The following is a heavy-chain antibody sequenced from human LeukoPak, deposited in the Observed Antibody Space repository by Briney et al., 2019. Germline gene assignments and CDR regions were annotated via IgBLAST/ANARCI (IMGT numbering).Heavy chain of an antibody. D-gene: IGHD2-15*01. Sequence: ASVKVSCKASGYTFTSYDINWVRQATGQGLEWMGWMNPNSGSTGYAQKFQGRVTMTRNTSISTAYMELSSLRSEDTAVYYCAREHCSGGSCQYYYYYGMDVWGQGTTVTVSS. V-gene: IGHV1-8*01. CDR1: GYTFTSYD. CDR3: AREHCSGGSCQYYYYYGMDV. CDR2: MNPNSGST. J-gene: IGHJ6*02.